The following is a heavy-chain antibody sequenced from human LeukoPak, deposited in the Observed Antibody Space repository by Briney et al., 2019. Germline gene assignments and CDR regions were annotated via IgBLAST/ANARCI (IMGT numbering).Heavy chain of an antibody. CDR1: GGSISSGDYY. V-gene: IGHV4-30-4*08. CDR2: IYYSGST. J-gene: IGHJ4*02. Sequence: KASQTLSLTCTVSGGSISSGDYYWSWIRQPPGKGLEWIGYIYYSGSTYYNPSLKSRFTISVDTSKNQFSLKLSSVTAADTAVYYCARAPIGVVTFFDYWGQGTLVTVSS. D-gene: IGHD3-3*01. CDR3: ARAPIGVVTFFDY.